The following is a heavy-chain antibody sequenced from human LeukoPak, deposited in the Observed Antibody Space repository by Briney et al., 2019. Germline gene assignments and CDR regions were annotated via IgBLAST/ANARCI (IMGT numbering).Heavy chain of an antibody. J-gene: IGHJ6*04. Sequence: SETLSLTCTVSGGSISSSSYYWGWIRQPPGKGLEWIGSIYYSGSTYYNPSLKSRVTISVDTSKNQFSLKLSSVTAADTAVYYCASSKGYCSGGSCLDVWGKGTTVTISS. CDR1: GGSISSSSYY. CDR3: ASSKGYCSGGSCLDV. D-gene: IGHD2-15*01. V-gene: IGHV4-39*07. CDR2: IYYSGST.